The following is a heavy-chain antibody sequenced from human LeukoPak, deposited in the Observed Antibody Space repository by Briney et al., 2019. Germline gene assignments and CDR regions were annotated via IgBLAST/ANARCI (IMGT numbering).Heavy chain of an antibody. CDR1: GFTFSSYA. D-gene: IGHD2-15*01. CDR3: ARGQVVVYYYYYGMDV. CDR2: ISYDGSNK. J-gene: IGHJ6*02. V-gene: IGHV3-30-3*01. Sequence: WGSLRLSCAASGFTFSSYAMHWVRQAPGKWLEWVAVISYDGSNKYYADSVKGRFTISRDNSKNTLYLQMNSLRAEDTAVYYCARGQVVVYYYYYGMDVWGQGTTVTVSS.